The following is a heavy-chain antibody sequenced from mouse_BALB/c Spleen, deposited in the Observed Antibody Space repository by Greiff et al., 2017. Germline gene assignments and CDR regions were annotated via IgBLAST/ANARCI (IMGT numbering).Heavy chain of an antibody. CDR2: IWSGGST. CDR1: GFSLTSYG. CDR3: ATFYSKFAY. J-gene: IGHJ3*01. V-gene: IGHV2-2*02. Sequence: VKLMESGPGLLQPSQSLSITCTVSGFSLTSYGVHWVRQSPGKGLEWLGVIWSGGSTDYNAAFISRLSISKDNSKSQVFFKMNSLQANDTAIYYCATFYSKFAYWGQGTLVTVSA. D-gene: IGHD2-1*01.